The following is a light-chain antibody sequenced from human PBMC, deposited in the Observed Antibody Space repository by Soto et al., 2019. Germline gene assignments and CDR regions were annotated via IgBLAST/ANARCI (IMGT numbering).Light chain of an antibody. Sequence: EIVLTQSPGTLSLSPGERATLSCRASQSVSSSYPAWYQQKPGQAPRLLIYGASTRATGIPDRFSGSGSGTDFSLTISRLEPEDFAVYYCQQYGKSPQITFGQGTRLEIK. CDR1: QSVSSSY. J-gene: IGKJ5*01. CDR2: GAS. V-gene: IGKV3-20*01. CDR3: QQYGKSPQIT.